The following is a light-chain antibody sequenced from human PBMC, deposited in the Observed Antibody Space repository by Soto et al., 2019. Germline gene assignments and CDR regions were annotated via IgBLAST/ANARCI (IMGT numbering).Light chain of an antibody. CDR1: SSDVGGYNY. CDR3: SSYTTSNTRQIV. J-gene: IGLJ1*01. Sequence: QSALTQPASVSGSPGQSITISCTGTSSDVGGYNYVSWYQHHPGKAPKLIIYDVTNRPSGVSNPFSGSKSGNTASLTISGPRPEDEADYYCSSYTTSNTRQIVFGTGTKVTVL. V-gene: IGLV2-14*03. CDR2: DVT.